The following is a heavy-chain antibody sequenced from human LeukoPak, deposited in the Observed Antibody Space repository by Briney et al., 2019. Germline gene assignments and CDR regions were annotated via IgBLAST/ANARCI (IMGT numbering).Heavy chain of an antibody. CDR1: GDSISNYY. Sequence: PSETLSLTCTVSGDSISNYYWNWIRQSPGKGLEWIGYIYYSGSTNYNPSLKSRVAISIDTSKNHFYLNMTSVTAADTAVYYCARWTYYYDSSDFDIWGQGTMGTVSS. CDR2: IYYSGST. J-gene: IGHJ3*02. V-gene: IGHV4-59*08. D-gene: IGHD3-22*01. CDR3: ARWTYYYDSSDFDI.